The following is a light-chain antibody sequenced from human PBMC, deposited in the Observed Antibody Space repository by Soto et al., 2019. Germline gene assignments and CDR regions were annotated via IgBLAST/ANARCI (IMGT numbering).Light chain of an antibody. J-gene: IGLJ3*02. CDR1: SSNIGAGYD. V-gene: IGLV1-40*01. CDR2: GNS. CDR3: QSYDSSLSGWV. Sequence: QSVLTQPPSVSGAPGQRVTISCTGSSSNIGAGYDVHWYQQLPGTAPKLLIYGNSNRPSGVPDRFSGPKSGTSASLAITGLQAEAEADYYCQSYDSSLSGWVFGGGTQLTVL.